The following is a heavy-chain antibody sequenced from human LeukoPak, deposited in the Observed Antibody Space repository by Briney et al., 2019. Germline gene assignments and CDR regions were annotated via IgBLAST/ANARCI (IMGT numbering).Heavy chain of an antibody. CDR1: GFTFDDYA. CDR2: ISWNSGRL. CDR3: VKDIYGEGNWFDL. Sequence: PGGSLRLSCAASGFTFDDYAMHWVRQAPGKGLEWVSGISWNSGRLDYAVSARGRFTISRDNVKNALYLQMNSLRPEDTAFYYCVKDIYGEGNWFDLWGQGTLVTVSS. J-gene: IGHJ5*02. D-gene: IGHD3-3*02. V-gene: IGHV3-9*01.